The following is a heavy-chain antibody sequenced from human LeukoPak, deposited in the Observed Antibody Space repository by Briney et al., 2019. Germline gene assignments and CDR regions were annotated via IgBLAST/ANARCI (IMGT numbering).Heavy chain of an antibody. D-gene: IGHD5-18*01. CDR1: GGSFSGYY. Sequence: SETLSLTCAVYGGSFSGYYWSWIRQPPGKGLEWIGEINHSGSTNYNPSLKSRVTISVDTSKNQSSLKLSSVTAADTAVYYCARGPAAMVVRRFKHFDYWGQGTLVTVSS. CDR2: INHSGST. CDR3: ARGPAAMVVRRFKHFDY. V-gene: IGHV4-34*01. J-gene: IGHJ4*02.